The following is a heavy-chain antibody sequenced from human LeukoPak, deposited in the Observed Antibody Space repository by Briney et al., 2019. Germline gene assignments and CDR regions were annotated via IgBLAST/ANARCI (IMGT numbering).Heavy chain of an antibody. D-gene: IGHD2-2*01. CDR3: ARVVPAATLDY. CDR2: INPSGGST. CDR1: GYTFTSYY. J-gene: IGHJ4*02. V-gene: IGHV1-46*01. Sequence: ASVKVSCKASGYTFTSYYMHWVRQAPGQGLEWMGIINPSGGSTSYAQKFQGRVTMTRDTSTSTVYMELSSLRSEDTAVHYCARVVPAATLDYWGQGTLVTVSS.